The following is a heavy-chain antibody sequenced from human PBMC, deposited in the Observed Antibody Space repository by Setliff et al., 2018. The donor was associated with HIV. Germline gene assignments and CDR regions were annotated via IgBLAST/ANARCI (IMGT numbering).Heavy chain of an antibody. J-gene: IGHJ5*02. CDR1: GGTFSNYA. CDR2: IIPIFGTA. Sequence: SVKVSCKASGGTFSNYALSWVRQAPGQGLEWVGGIIPIFGTANYGQKFQGRVTITADESTSTAYMQIVGLTSEDTAIYYCARVIGDDFWSGTSNWFDPWGQGTVVTVSS. D-gene: IGHD3-3*01. V-gene: IGHV1-69*13. CDR3: ARVIGDDFWSGTSNWFDP.